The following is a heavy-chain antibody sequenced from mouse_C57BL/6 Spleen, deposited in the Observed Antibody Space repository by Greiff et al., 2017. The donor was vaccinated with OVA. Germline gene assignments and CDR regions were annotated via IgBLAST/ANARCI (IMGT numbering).Heavy chain of an antibody. D-gene: IGHD1-1*01. J-gene: IGHJ4*01. CDR1: GFSLTSYA. Sequence: QVQLKESGPGLVAPSQSLSITCTVSGFSLTSYAISWVRQPPGKGLEWLGVIWPGGGTNYNSALKSRLSLSKDNSKSQVFLKMNSLQTDDTARDDCATTVPDYYAMDYWGQGTAVTVSS. CDR3: ATTVPDYYAMDY. V-gene: IGHV2-9-1*01. CDR2: IWPGGGT.